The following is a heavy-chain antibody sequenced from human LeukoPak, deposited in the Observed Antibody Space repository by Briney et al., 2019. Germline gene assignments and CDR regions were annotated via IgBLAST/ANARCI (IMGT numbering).Heavy chain of an antibody. CDR3: ARDFAGHYYDNNGYVASGPWTDY. Sequence: PGGSLRLSCTASGFSFSSSSLNWVRQAPGKGLEWVSYISRSSITKFYADSVKGRFTISRDNAKNSLYLQMNSLRAEDTAEYYCARDFAGHYYDNNGYVASGPWTDYWGPGTLVTVSS. CDR2: ISRSSITK. D-gene: IGHD3-22*01. J-gene: IGHJ4*02. CDR1: GFSFSSSS. V-gene: IGHV3-48*01.